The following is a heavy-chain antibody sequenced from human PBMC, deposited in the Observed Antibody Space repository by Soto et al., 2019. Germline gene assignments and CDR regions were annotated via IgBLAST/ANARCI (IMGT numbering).Heavy chain of an antibody. CDR1: GGSISSSSYY. CDR2: IYYSGST. Sequence: NPSETLSLTCTVSGGSISSSSYYWGWIRQPPGEGLEWIGSIYYSGSTYYNPSLKSRVTISVDTSKNQFSLKLSSVTAADTAVYYCASSGSTIFGVVTFDYWGQGTLVTVSS. CDR3: ASSGSTIFGVVTFDY. J-gene: IGHJ4*02. V-gene: IGHV4-39*01. D-gene: IGHD3-3*01.